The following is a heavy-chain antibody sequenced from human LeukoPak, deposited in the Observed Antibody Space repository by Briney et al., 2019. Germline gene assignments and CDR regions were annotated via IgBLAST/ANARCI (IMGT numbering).Heavy chain of an antibody. CDR2: ISSSSDTI. Sequence: GGSLRLSSAASGFTFSDYSMNWVRQAPGKGLEWVSYISSSSDTIYYADSVKGRFTISRDNARNSLYLQMNSLRDEDTAVYYCATTQFGSRSYFNDFWGQGTLVTVSS. CDR1: GFTFSDYS. CDR3: ATTQFGSRSYFNDF. V-gene: IGHV3-48*02. D-gene: IGHD3-10*01. J-gene: IGHJ4*02.